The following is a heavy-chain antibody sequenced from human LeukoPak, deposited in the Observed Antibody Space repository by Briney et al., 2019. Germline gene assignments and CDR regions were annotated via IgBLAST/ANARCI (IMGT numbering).Heavy chain of an antibody. CDR2: ISAYNGNT. D-gene: IGHD4-17*01. V-gene: IGHV1-18*01. J-gene: IGHJ4*02. Sequence: ASVKISCKASGYTFTSYGISWVRQAPGQGLEWMGWISAYNGNTNYAQKLQGRVTMTTDTSTSTAYMELRSLRSDDTAVYYCARDGRGYGDHSLGFDYWGQGTLVTVSS. CDR3: ARDGRGYGDHSLGFDY. CDR1: GYTFTSYG.